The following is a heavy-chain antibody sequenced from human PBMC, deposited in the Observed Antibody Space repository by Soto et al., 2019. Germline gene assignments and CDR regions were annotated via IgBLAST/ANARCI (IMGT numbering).Heavy chain of an antibody. CDR3: ARGNYGDYEQKYYFDY. CDR2: INPSGGST. J-gene: IGHJ4*02. Sequence: AASVKVSCKASGYTFTSYYMHWVRQAPGQGLEWMGIINPSGGSTSYAQKFQGRVTMTRDTSTSTVYMELSSLRSEDTAVYYCARGNYGDYEQKYYFDYWGQGTLVPVSS. V-gene: IGHV1-46*03. D-gene: IGHD4-17*01. CDR1: GYTFTSYY.